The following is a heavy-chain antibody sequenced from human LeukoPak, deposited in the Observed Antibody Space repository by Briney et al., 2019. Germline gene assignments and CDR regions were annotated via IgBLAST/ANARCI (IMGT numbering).Heavy chain of an antibody. CDR3: ASRAGYTGSWSAFDY. CDR2: IKQDGSEK. D-gene: IGHD6-13*01. CDR1: TFTLNNYW. Sequence: GGSLILSCTASTFTLNNYWMSWVRQAPGKGLEWVANIKQDGSEKYHVDSVKGRFTISRDNAKNSLYLQMNSLRAEDTAVYYCASRAGYTGSWSAFDYWGQGTLVTVSS. V-gene: IGHV3-7*05. J-gene: IGHJ4*02.